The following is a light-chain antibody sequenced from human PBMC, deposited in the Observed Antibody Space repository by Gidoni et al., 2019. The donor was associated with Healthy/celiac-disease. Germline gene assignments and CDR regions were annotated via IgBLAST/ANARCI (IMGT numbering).Light chain of an antibody. J-gene: IGKJ1*01. Sequence: DIQMTQSPSPLSASVRDGVTITCRASHSISSYLNWYQQKPGKAPKLMIYAASSWHSGVPARFSGSGSGTDFTLTISSLQPEDVATYYCQQSYSTPRTFGQGTKVEIK. CDR3: QQSYSTPRT. CDR1: HSISSY. CDR2: AAS. V-gene: IGKV1-39*01.